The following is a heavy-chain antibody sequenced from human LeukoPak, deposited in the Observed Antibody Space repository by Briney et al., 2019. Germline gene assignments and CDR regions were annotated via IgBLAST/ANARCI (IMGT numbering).Heavy chain of an antibody. J-gene: IGHJ6*03. V-gene: IGHV1-2*06. Sequence: ASVKVSCKASGYTFTGYYMHWVRQAPGQGLEWMGRINPNSGGTNYAQKFQGRVTMTRDTSISTAYMELSSLRSEDTAVYYCARDGYSTSHYYYYYMDVWGKGTTVTVSS. CDR1: GYTFTGYY. D-gene: IGHD5-18*01. CDR2: INPNSGGT. CDR3: ARDGYSTSHYYYYYMDV.